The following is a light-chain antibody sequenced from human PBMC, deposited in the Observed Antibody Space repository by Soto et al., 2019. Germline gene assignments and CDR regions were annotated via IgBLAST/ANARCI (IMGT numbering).Light chain of an antibody. CDR3: QQYNAYYPWT. Sequence: DIQMTQSPSTLSASLVYRVTITLRASQSIMSWLAWYQQKPVKAPKLLIYKASDLDVGVPSRFAGSGSATEFTLTISSLQPPDVATYYCQQYNAYYPWTFGQGTKVDIK. V-gene: IGKV1-5*03. CDR2: KAS. J-gene: IGKJ1*01. CDR1: QSIMSW.